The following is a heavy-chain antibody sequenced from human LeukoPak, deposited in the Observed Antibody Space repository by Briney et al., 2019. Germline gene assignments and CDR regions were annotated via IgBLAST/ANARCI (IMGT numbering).Heavy chain of an antibody. Sequence: PGGSLRLSCAASGFTVSSNYMSWVRQAPGKGLEWVSVIYSGGSTYYADSVKGRFTISRDNSKNTLYLQMNGLRAEDTAVYYCARATYYYDSSGGHFDYWGQGTLVTVSS. CDR2: IYSGGST. V-gene: IGHV3-66*01. CDR3: ARATYYYDSSGGHFDY. CDR1: GFTVSSNY. D-gene: IGHD3-22*01. J-gene: IGHJ4*02.